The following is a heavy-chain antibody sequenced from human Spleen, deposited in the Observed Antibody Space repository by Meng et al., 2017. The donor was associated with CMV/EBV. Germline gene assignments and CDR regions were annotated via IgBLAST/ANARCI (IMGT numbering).Heavy chain of an antibody. Sequence: GSIGSGGYFWSWIRRHQGKGLEWIGHTDYSGRTYYNPSLKSRLIILVDTSKNQFSLRLNSVTDADTAVYYCARKHAPSSYARNWFGPWGQGTLVTVSS. CDR1: GSIGSGGYF. J-gene: IGHJ5*02. D-gene: IGHD5-12*01. CDR3: ARKHAPSSYARNWFGP. V-gene: IGHV4-31*02. CDR2: TDYSGRT.